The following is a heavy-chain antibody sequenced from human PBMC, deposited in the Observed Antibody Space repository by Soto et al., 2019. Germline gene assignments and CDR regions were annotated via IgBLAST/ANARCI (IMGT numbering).Heavy chain of an antibody. Sequence: GGSLRLSCAASGFTFSSYWMSWVRQAPGKGLEWVANIKQDGSEKYYVDSVKGRFTISRDNAKNSLYLQMNSLRAEDTAVYYCARETAITDYYYYGMDVWGQGTTVTVSS. CDR2: IKQDGSEK. CDR1: GFTFSSYW. D-gene: IGHD2-21*02. J-gene: IGHJ6*02. V-gene: IGHV3-7*01. CDR3: ARETAITDYYYYGMDV.